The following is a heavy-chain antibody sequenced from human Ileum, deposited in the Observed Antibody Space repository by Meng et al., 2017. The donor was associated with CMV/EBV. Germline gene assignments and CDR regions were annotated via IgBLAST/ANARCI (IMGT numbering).Heavy chain of an antibody. CDR1: GYTFTGYY. Sequence: ASVKVSCKASGYTFTGYYIHWVRQAPGQGLEWMGWIDPKSGGTNYAQKFQGRVTMTRDTSISTAYMELSSLRSDDTAAYYCVRGGGKGALDIWGQGAMVTVSS. D-gene: IGHD3-16*01. CDR2: IDPKSGGT. J-gene: IGHJ3*02. V-gene: IGHV1-2*02. CDR3: VRGGGKGALDI.